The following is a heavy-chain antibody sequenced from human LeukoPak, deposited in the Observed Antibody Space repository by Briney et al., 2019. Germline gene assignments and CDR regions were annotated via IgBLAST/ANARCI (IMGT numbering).Heavy chain of an antibody. CDR2: IIPIFGTA. D-gene: IGHD3-22*01. V-gene: IGHV1-69*13. J-gene: IGHJ4*02. Sequence: ASVKVSCKASGGTFSSYAISWVRQAPGQGLEWMGGIIPIFGTANYAQKFQGRVTITADESTSTAYMELSSLRSEDTAVYYCARHSGYYDSSGYFSYFDYWGQGTLVTVSS. CDR3: ARHSGYYDSSGYFSYFDY. CDR1: GGTFSSYA.